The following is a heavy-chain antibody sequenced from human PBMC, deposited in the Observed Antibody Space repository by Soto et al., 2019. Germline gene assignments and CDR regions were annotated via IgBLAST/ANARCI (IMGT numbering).Heavy chain of an antibody. CDR3: AKDLAVWYYDSSGYKGPDI. J-gene: IGHJ3*02. D-gene: IGHD3-22*01. V-gene: IGHV3-23*01. CDR2: ISGSGGST. CDR1: GFTFSSYA. Sequence: PGGSLRLSCAASGFTFSSYAMSWVRQAPGKGLEWVSAISGSGGSTYYADSVKGRFTISRDNSKNTLYLQMNSLRAEDTAVYYCAKDLAVWYYDSSGYKGPDIWGQGTMVTVSS.